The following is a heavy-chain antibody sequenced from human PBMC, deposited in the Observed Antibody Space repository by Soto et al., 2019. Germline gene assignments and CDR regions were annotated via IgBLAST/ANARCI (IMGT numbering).Heavy chain of an antibody. CDR2: INPSGGST. Sequence: ASVKVSCKASGYTFTSYYMHWVRQAPGQGLEWMGIINPSGGSTSYAQKLQGRVTMTRDTSTSTVYMELSSLRSEDTAVYYCARGGSSSFHYYYGMDVWGQGTTVTVSS. V-gene: IGHV1-46*01. CDR3: ARGGSSSFHYYYGMDV. J-gene: IGHJ6*02. D-gene: IGHD6-6*01. CDR1: GYTFTSYY.